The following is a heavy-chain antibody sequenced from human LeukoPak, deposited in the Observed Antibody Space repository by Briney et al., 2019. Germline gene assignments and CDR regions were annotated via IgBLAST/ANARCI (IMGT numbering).Heavy chain of an antibody. CDR3: ARDLDCSSTSCPELDY. V-gene: IGHV1-18*01. CDR1: GYTFTSYG. J-gene: IGHJ4*02. Sequence: ASVKVSCKASGYTFTSYGISWVRQAPGQGLEWMGWISAYNGNTNYAQKLQGRVTMTTDTSTSTAYMELRSLRSDDTAVYYCARDLDCSSTSCPELDYWGQGTLVTVPS. CDR2: ISAYNGNT. D-gene: IGHD2-2*01.